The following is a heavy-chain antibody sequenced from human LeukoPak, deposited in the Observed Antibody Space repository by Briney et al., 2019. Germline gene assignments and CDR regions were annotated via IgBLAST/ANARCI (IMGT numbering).Heavy chain of an antibody. CDR2: ISYDGSNK. CDR1: GFTFSSYA. D-gene: IGHD6-19*01. J-gene: IGHJ4*02. Sequence: GRSPRLSCAASGFTFSSYAMHWVRQAPGKGLEWAAVISYDGSNKYYTDSVKGRFTISRDNSKNTLYLQMNSLRAEDTAVYYCARDLTDSSGWYRFDYWGQGTLVTVSS. CDR3: ARDLTDSSGWYRFDY. V-gene: IGHV3-30-3*01.